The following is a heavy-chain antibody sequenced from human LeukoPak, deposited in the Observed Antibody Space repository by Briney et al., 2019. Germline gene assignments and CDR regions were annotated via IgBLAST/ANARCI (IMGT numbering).Heavy chain of an antibody. D-gene: IGHD4-17*01. CDR3: ARLHFPANGSYGYYFDY. CDR1: GGSFSGYY. J-gene: IGHJ4*02. CDR2: INHSGST. Sequence: SETLSLTCAVYGGSFSGYYWSWIRQPPGKGLEWIGEINHSGSTNYNPSLKSRVTISVDTSKNQFSLKLSSVTAADTAVYYCARLHFPANGSYGYYFDYWGQGTLVTVSS. V-gene: IGHV4-34*01.